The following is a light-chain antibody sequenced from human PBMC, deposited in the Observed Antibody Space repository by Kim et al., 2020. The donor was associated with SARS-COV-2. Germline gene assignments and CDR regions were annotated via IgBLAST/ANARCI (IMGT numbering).Light chain of an antibody. Sequence: QSVLTQPPSASGTPGQRVTISCSASSSDIGTNTVNWYQQLPGTAPKLLIYNNNQRPSGVPDRFSGSKSGTSASLAISGLQSEDEADYYCAACDDSLNGWVFGGGTQLTVL. CDR1: SSDIGTNT. V-gene: IGLV1-44*01. CDR3: AACDDSLNGWV. CDR2: NNN. J-gene: IGLJ3*02.